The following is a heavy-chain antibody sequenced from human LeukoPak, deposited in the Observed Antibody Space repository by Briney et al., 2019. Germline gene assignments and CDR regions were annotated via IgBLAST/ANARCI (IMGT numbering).Heavy chain of an antibody. Sequence: PGGSLRLSCAGTGITLGTDWMHWVRQAPGQGLVWVSRIYRDESTTEYADSVKGRFTISRDNAKNTLYLQMNSLRAEDTAVYYCARGGDRSGYYWVDDWGQGTLVTVPS. V-gene: IGHV3-74*01. J-gene: IGHJ4*02. CDR1: GITLGTDW. CDR2: IYRDESTT. D-gene: IGHD3-22*01. CDR3: ARGGDRSGYYWVDD.